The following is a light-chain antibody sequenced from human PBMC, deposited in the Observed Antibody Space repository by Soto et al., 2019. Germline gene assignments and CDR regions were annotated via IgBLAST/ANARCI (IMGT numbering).Light chain of an antibody. V-gene: IGLV7-46*01. CDR1: TGAVTSGHY. J-gene: IGLJ2*01. CDR2: DTS. Sequence: QAVVTQEPSLTVSPGGTVTLTCGSSTGAVTSGHYPFWFQQKPGQAPRTLIYDTSNKHSWTPARFSGSLLGGKAALTLSGAQPEDEADYYSLIAYSGVVVFGGGTKLTVL. CDR3: LIAYSGVVV.